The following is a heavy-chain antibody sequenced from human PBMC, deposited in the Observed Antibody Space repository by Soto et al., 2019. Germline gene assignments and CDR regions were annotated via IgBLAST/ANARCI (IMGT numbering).Heavy chain of an antibody. D-gene: IGHD6-13*01. CDR1: GGSISSSSYY. J-gene: IGHJ6*03. V-gene: IGHV4-39*01. Sequence: PSETLSLTCTVSGGSISSSSYYWGWIRQPPGKGLEWIGSIYYSGSTYYNPSLKSRVTISVDTSKNQFSLKLSSVTAADTAVYYCATGTKYSSSWYGLRADMDVWGKGTTVTVSS. CDR2: IYYSGST. CDR3: ATGTKYSSSWYGLRADMDV.